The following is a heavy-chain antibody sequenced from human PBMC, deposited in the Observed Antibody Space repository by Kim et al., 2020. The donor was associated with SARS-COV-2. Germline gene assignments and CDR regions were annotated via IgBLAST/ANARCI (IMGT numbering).Heavy chain of an antibody. Sequence: GGSLRLSCAASGFTFGTYWMTWVRQAPVKGLEWVANIKEDASEKYYVDSVKGRFTISRDNAKKSLYLQMNSLRAEDTAVYYCATKSGDGSGSFCFDYWGQGTLVTVSS. J-gene: IGHJ4*02. CDR3: ATKSGDGSGSFCFDY. D-gene: IGHD3-10*01. CDR2: IKEDASEK. CDR1: GFTFGTYW. V-gene: IGHV3-7*05.